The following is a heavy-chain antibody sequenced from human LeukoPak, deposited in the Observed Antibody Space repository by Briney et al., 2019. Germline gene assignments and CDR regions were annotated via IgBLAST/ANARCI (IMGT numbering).Heavy chain of an antibody. D-gene: IGHD2-2*01. Sequence: GGSLRLSCAASGFTFSSNWMHWVRQAPGKGLVWVSRINEDGSTTNYADSVKGRSTIFRDNAKNTLYLQMNSLRAEDTAVYYCSREHALGDFWGQGSLVTVSS. J-gene: IGHJ4*02. CDR2: INEDGSTT. CDR3: SREHALGDF. V-gene: IGHV3-74*01. CDR1: GFTFSSNW.